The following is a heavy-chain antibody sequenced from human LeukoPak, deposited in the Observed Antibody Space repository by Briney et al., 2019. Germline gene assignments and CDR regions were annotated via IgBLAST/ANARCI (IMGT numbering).Heavy chain of an antibody. CDR3: ARGGSGYRFDS. Sequence: PSETLSLTCTVSGGSISSYYWSWIRQPPGKGLEWIGYIHYSGSTNYNPPLKSRVTISVDTSKNQFSLKLSSVTAADTAVYYCARGGSGYRFDSWGQGTLVTVSS. CDR1: GGSISSYY. J-gene: IGHJ4*02. D-gene: IGHD3-22*01. V-gene: IGHV4-59*01. CDR2: IHYSGST.